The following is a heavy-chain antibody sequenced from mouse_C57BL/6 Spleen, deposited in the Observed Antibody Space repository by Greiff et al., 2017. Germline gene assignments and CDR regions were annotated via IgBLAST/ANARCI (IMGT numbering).Heavy chain of an antibody. V-gene: IGHV2-6*01. CDR3: ARDDGYYRFAY. Sequence: QVQLKESGPGLVAPSQSLSITCTVSGFSLTSYGVDWVRQSPGKGLEWLGVIWGVGSTNYNSALKSRLSISKDNSKSQVFLKMNSLQTDDTAMYYCARDDGYYRFAYWGQGTLVTVSA. CDR1: GFSLTSYG. D-gene: IGHD2-3*01. CDR2: IWGVGST. J-gene: IGHJ3*01.